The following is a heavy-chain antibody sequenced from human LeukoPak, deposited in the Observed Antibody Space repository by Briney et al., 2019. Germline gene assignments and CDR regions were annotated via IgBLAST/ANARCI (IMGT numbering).Heavy chain of an antibody. Sequence: TASETLSLTCTVSGGSISSYYWSWIRQPPGKGLEWIGYIYYSGSTNYNPSLKSRVTISVDPSKNQFSLKMSSVTAADTAVYYCARDRDTMIGDAFDIWGQGTMVTVSS. CDR3: ARDRDTMIGDAFDI. CDR2: IYYSGST. J-gene: IGHJ3*02. V-gene: IGHV4-59*01. D-gene: IGHD3-22*01. CDR1: GGSISSYY.